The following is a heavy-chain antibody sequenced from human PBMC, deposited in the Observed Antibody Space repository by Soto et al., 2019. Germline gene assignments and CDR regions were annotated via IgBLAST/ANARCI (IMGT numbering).Heavy chain of an antibody. CDR1: GFTFSSYA. CDR2: ISGSGGST. V-gene: IGHV3-23*01. Sequence: SGGSLRLSCAASGFTFSSYAMSWVRQAPGKGLEWVSAISGSGGSTYYADSVKGRFTISRDNSKNTLYLQMNSLRAEDTAVYYCAKDPRMITFGRPAAQNYWGQGTLVTVSS. J-gene: IGHJ4*02. CDR3: AKDPRMITFGRPAAQNY. D-gene: IGHD3-16*01.